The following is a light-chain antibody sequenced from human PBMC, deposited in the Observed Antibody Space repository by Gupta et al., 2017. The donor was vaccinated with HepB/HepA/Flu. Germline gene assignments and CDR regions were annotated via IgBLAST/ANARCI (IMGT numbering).Light chain of an antibody. J-gene: IGKJ1*01. V-gene: IGKV3-11*01. CDR3: QQRSNWPPET. CDR1: QSVSSY. CDR2: DAS. Sequence: EIVLTQSPATLSLSPGERATLSCRASQSVSSYLAWYQQKPGQAPRLLIYDASNRATGIPARFSGSGSGTDFTLTISILEPEDFAVYYCQQRSNWPPETFGQGTKVEIK.